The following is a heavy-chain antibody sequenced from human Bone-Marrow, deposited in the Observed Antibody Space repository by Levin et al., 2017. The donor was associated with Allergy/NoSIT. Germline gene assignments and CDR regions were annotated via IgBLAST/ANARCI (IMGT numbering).Heavy chain of an antibody. J-gene: IGHJ6*03. D-gene: IGHD5/OR15-5a*01. CDR3: ARGHSVLDTKYYYYYSHMDV. V-gene: IGHV4-34*01. CDR1: GESFSGYY. CDR2: INHYGTA. Sequence: ASQTLSLTCAVYGESFSGYYWTWIRQSPGKGLEWIGEINHYGTATYNPSLKSGVTISVDTSKNQFSLKLNSVTAADTAVYYCARGHSVLDTKYYYYYSHMDVWGRGTTVIVSS.